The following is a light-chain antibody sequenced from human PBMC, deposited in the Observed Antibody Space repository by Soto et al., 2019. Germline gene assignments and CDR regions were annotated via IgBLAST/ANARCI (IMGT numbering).Light chain of an antibody. J-gene: IGKJ4*01. CDR3: QQSDTFPAT. CDR2: AAS. V-gene: IGKV1D-12*01. CDR1: QGIRSW. Sequence: DIQMTQSPSSVSASVGDRVTITCRASQGIRSWLAWYQQRPGKATKLLISAASNLQSAVPSRFSGSGTGTDFTLTISSLQPDDFATYYCQQSDTFPATFGGGTKVEIK.